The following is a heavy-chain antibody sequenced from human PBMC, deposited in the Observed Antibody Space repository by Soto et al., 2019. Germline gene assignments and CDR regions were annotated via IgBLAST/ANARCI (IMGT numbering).Heavy chain of an antibody. V-gene: IGHV3-23*01. J-gene: IGHJ4*02. Sequence: GGSLRLSCAASGFTFSSYAMSWVRQAPGKGLEWVSAISATGGSTYYADSVKGRFTISRDNSKNTLYLQMNSLRADDTAVYYCAKPVSSGYDVDYWGQGTLVTVSS. D-gene: IGHD5-12*01. CDR2: ISATGGST. CDR3: AKPVSSGYDVDY. CDR1: GFTFSSYA.